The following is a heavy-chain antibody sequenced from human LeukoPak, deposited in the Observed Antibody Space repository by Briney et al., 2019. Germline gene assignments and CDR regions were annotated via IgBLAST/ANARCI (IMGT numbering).Heavy chain of an antibody. CDR3: ARSSYYYGSGDFMDV. D-gene: IGHD3-10*01. CDR1: GFTFSSYS. CDR2: ISSSSYI. J-gene: IGHJ6*03. Sequence: GGSLRLSCAASGFTFSSYSMNWVSQAPGKGLEWVSSISSSSYIYYAASVKGRFTISRDNAKNSLYLQMNSLRAEDTAVYYCARSSYYYGSGDFMDVWGKGTTVTVSS. V-gene: IGHV3-21*01.